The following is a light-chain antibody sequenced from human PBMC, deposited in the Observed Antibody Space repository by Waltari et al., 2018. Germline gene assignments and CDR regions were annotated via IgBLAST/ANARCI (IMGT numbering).Light chain of an antibody. Sequence: QSVLAQPPSASGTPGQRVTISCAGSSSNLGRNYVYWYQQFPGTAPKVLIYRNNGRPSGVPDRFSGSQSGTSASLDISGLRSEDEADYYCAAWDDSLRSPIFGGGTKLTVL. CDR3: AAWDDSLRSPI. V-gene: IGLV1-47*01. J-gene: IGLJ2*01. CDR1: SSNLGRNY. CDR2: RNN.